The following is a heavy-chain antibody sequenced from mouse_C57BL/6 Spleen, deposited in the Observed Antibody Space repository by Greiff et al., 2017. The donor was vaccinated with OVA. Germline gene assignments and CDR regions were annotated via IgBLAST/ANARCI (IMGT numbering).Heavy chain of an antibody. Sequence: EVQGVESGGGLVKPGGSLKLSCAASGFTFSSYAMSWVRQTPEKRLEWVATISDGGSYTYYPDNVKGRFTISRDNAKNNLYLQMSHLKSEDTAMYYCARAQLGQYYFDYWGQGTTLTVSS. V-gene: IGHV5-4*01. CDR3: ARAQLGQYYFDY. CDR1: GFTFSSYA. D-gene: IGHD4-1*02. CDR2: ISDGGSYT. J-gene: IGHJ2*01.